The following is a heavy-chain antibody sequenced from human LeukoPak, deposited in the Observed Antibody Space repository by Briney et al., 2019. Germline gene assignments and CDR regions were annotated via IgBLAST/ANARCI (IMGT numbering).Heavy chain of an antibody. J-gene: IGHJ4*02. CDR1: GFXFSSSG. V-gene: IGHV3-33*01. Sequence: GGSLRLSCAASGFXFSSSGMHWVRQAPGKGLEWMAVIWYDGTNKYYADSVKGRFTISRDNSKNTLYLQMNSLRAEDTAVYYCARGRDGYNWIDYWGQGTLVTVSS. CDR2: IWYDGTNK. CDR3: ARGRDGYNWIDY. D-gene: IGHD5-24*01.